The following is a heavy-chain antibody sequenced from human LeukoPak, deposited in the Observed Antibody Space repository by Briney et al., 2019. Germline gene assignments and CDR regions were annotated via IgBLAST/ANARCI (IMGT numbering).Heavy chain of an antibody. CDR1: GFTYSHNG. J-gene: IGHJ4*02. V-gene: IGHV3-33*05. D-gene: IGHD4/OR15-4a*01. CDR3: ARRAGAYSHPYDY. Sequence: GGSLRLSCVASGFTYSHNGMHWVRQAPGKGLEWVAFIQYDGNTIFYADSVKGRFTISRGNSKNTLYLQMNSLRAEDTAVYYCARRAGAYSHPYDYWGQGTLVTVSS. CDR2: IQYDGNTI.